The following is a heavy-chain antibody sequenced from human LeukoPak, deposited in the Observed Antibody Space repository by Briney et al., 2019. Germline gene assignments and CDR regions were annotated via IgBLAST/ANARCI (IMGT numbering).Heavy chain of an antibody. CDR1: GFTFSDYS. CDR3: AREIPGRIAADC. D-gene: IGHD2-15*01. Sequence: GGSLRLSCAASGFTFSDYSMNWVRLAPGKGLEWISYIGGRGDGISYADSVKGRFTVSRDNAKNSLFLQMNRLRGEDTAIYFCAREIPGRIAADCWGQGTLVTVSS. CDR2: IGGRGDGI. V-gene: IGHV3-48*01. J-gene: IGHJ4*02.